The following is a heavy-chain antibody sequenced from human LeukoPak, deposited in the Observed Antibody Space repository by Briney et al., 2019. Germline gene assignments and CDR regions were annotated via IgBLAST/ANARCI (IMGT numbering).Heavy chain of an antibody. J-gene: IGHJ5*02. CDR2: ISGSGGST. D-gene: IGHD2-2*01. Sequence: GGSLRLSCAASGFTFSSYAMSWVRQAPGKGLEWVSAISGSGGSTYYAGSVKGRFTISRDNSKNTLYLQMNSLRAEDTAVYYCAKRMGNCSSTSCRPNWFDPWGQGTLVTVSS. CDR1: GFTFSSYA. CDR3: AKRMGNCSSTSCRPNWFDP. V-gene: IGHV3-23*01.